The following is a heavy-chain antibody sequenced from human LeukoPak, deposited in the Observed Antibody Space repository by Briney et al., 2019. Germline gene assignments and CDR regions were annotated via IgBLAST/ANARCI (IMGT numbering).Heavy chain of an antibody. CDR2: INPSGGST. D-gene: IGHD4-17*01. CDR3: AREIDYGDYVEEIFDY. V-gene: IGHV1-46*01. J-gene: IGHJ4*02. Sequence: ASVKVSCKASGYTFTSYYMHWVRQAPGQGPEWMGIINPSGGSTSYAQKFQGRVTMTRDTSTSTVYMELSSLRSEDTAVYYCAREIDYGDYVEEIFDYWGQGTLVTVSS. CDR1: GYTFTSYY.